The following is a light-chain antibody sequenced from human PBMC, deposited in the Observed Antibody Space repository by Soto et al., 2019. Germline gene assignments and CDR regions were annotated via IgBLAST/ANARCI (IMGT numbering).Light chain of an antibody. CDR3: TSYAGGNNV. J-gene: IGLJ1*01. V-gene: IGLV2-8*01. CDR1: SSYIGGYNY. CDR2: EVN. Sequence: QSALTQPPSASGSPGQSVTISCTGTSSYIGGYNYVSWYQQHPGKVPKLMVYEVNKRPSGVPDRFSGSKSGNTASLTVSGLQAEDEADYYCTSYAGGNNVFGTGTKVTVL.